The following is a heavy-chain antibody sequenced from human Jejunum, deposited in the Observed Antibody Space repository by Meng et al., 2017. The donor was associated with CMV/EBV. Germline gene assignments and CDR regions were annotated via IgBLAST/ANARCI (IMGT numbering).Heavy chain of an antibody. D-gene: IGHD6-13*01. CDR2: INTNTGIP. CDR1: GYTFTSYG. V-gene: IGHV7-4-1*02. Sequence: VRSVTEEKKPGASVNVSFTSSGYTFTSYGISWVRQAPGQGLEWMGWINTNTGIPRYAQGSTGRFVFSLDTSVSTAYLQISSLKAEDTAVYYCARDRGSSGWSNWFDPWGQGTLVTVSS. CDR3: ARDRGSSGWSNWFDP. J-gene: IGHJ5*02.